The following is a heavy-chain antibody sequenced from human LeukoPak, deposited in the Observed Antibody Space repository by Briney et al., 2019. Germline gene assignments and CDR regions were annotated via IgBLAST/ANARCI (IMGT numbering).Heavy chain of an antibody. CDR3: ARVKEQWLVLDAFDI. J-gene: IGHJ3*02. V-gene: IGHV1-46*01. D-gene: IGHD6-19*01. Sequence: ASVKVSCKASGYTFTSYYMHWVRQAPGQGLEWMGIINPSGGSTSYAQKFQGRVTMTRDTSTSTVYMELSSLRSEDPAVYYCARVKEQWLVLDAFDIWGQGTMVTVSS. CDR1: GYTFTSYY. CDR2: INPSGGST.